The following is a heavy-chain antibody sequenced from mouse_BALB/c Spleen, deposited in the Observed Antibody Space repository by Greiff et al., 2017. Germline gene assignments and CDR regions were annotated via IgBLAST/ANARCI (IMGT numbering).Heavy chain of an antibody. V-gene: IGHV3-2*02. CDR3: ARGRNSYGDFDY. J-gene: IGHJ2*01. D-gene: IGHD1-2*01. CDR2: ISYSGST. CDR1: GYSITSDYA. Sequence: EVKLVESGPGLVKPSQSLSLTCTVTGYSITSDYAWNWIRQFPGNKLEWMGYISYSGSTSYNPSLKSRISITRDTSKNQFFLQLNSVTTEDTATYYCARGRNSYGDFDYWGQGTTLTVSS.